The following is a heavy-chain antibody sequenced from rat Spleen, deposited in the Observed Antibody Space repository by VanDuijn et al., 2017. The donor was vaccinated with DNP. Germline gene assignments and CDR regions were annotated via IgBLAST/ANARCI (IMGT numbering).Heavy chain of an antibody. J-gene: IGHJ2*01. CDR3: ARHYGGYLYYFDY. CDR1: GFSFSDYN. V-gene: IGHV5-7*01. CDR2: ISSDGSST. Sequence: EVQLVESGGNLVQPGRSLKLSCAASGFSFSDYNMAWVRQAPKKGLEWVATISSDGSSTYYRDSVKGRFSISRDNAKDTLYLQWDSLRSEDTATYYCARHYGGYLYYFDYWGHGVMVTVSS. D-gene: IGHD1-11*01.